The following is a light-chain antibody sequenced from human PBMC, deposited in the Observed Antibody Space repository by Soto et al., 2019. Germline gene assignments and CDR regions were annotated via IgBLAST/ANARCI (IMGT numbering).Light chain of an antibody. CDR2: EDN. CDR1: SGSIAGNY. V-gene: IGLV6-57*04. J-gene: IGLJ2*01. CDR3: QSYDNTIYVV. Sequence: NFMLTQPQSVSESLGKTVTISCTRSSGSIAGNYVQWYQQRPGSAPTTVIYEDNQRPSGVPDRFSGSIDSSTNSASLTIAGLKTEDEADYYCQSYDNTIYVVFGGGTKLTVL.